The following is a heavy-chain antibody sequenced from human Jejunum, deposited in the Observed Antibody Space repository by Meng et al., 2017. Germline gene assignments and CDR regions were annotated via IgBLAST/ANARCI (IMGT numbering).Heavy chain of an antibody. J-gene: IGHJ4*02. V-gene: IGHV1-3*01. Sequence: VRVAQSGGEVKEPGASVSLSCKASGYTFTDNAVHWVRQAPGQGLEWMGWINAANGDTKYSLKFQERITITRDTFARTAYMGLRSLESEDTAVYYCASHTWGLYFFEFWGQGTLVTVSS. CDR2: INAANGDT. CDR3: ASHTWGLYFFEF. CDR1: GYTFTDNA. D-gene: IGHD1-26*01.